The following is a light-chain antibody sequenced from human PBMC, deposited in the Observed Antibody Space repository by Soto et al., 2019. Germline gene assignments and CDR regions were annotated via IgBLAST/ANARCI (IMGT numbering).Light chain of an antibody. CDR1: NIATKN. CDR2: RID. Sequence: SHELTQPLSVSVALGQTARITCGGNNIATKNVHWYQQKPGQAPVLVIYRIDNRPSGIPERFSGSNSGNTATLTISRAQDGDEADYYCQVWDSSTPVVFGGGTKLTVL. J-gene: IGLJ2*01. V-gene: IGLV3-9*01. CDR3: QVWDSSTPVV.